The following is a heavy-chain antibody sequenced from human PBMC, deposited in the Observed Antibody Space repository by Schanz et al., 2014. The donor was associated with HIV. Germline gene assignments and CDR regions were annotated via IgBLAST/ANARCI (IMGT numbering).Heavy chain of an antibody. CDR1: GFTFSNYG. V-gene: IGHV3-33*06. D-gene: IGHD3-10*01. CDR3: AKGQRGMVRGDIDH. Sequence: VQLVESGGGVVQPGRSLRLSCLTSGFTFSNYGMFWVRQSPGKGLEWVAVIWYDGSYKYYADSVKGRFTISRDNSKNTMYLQMNSLRAEDTAVHYCAKGQRGMVRGDIDHWGQGTLVTVSS. J-gene: IGHJ4*02. CDR2: IWYDGSYK.